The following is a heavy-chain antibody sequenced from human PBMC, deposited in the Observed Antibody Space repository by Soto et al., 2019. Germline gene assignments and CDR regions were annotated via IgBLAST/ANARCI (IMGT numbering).Heavy chain of an antibody. CDR2: IKQDGSEK. CDR3: ARAFWGYSYGKETFDY. V-gene: IGHV3-7*05. D-gene: IGHD5-18*01. J-gene: IGHJ4*02. Sequence: GGSLRLSCAASGFTFSSYWMSWVRQAPGKGLEWVANIKQDGSEKYYVDSVKGRFTISRDNAKNSLYLQMNSLRAEDTAVYYCARAFWGYSYGKETFDYWGQGTLVTVSS. CDR1: GFTFSSYW.